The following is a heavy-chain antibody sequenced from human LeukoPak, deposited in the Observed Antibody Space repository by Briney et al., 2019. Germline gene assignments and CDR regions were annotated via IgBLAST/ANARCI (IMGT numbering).Heavy chain of an antibody. CDR2: IRSKANNYAT. D-gene: IGHD3-22*01. V-gene: IGHV3-73*01. CDR1: GFTFSGSA. J-gene: IGHJ4*02. CDR3: TRLGYNYDTSGNY. Sequence: GMSLRLSCAASGFTFSGSALHWVRQASGKGLEWVGRIRSKANNYATAYAASVKGRFTISRDDSKNTAYLQMHSLKTEDTAVYYCTRLGYNYDTSGNYWGQGTLVTVSS.